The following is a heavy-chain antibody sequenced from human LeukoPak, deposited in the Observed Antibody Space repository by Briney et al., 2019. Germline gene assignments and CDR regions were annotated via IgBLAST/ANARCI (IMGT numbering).Heavy chain of an antibody. D-gene: IGHD3-16*02. CDR3: ATAPQTYRYLGY. J-gene: IGHJ4*02. CDR1: GFTFSDYY. V-gene: IGHV3-11*04. CDR2: ISSGGSTI. Sequence: WGSLRLSCAASGFTFSDYYMSWIRQAPGKGLEWVSYISSGGSTIYYADSVKGRFTISRDNGKNSLYLQMNSLRAEDTALYYCATAPQTYRYLGYWGQGTLVTVSS.